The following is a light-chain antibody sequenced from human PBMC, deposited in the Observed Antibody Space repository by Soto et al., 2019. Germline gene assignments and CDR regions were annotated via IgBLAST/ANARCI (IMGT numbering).Light chain of an antibody. CDR1: QSVSSN. V-gene: IGKV3-15*01. Sequence: ETMMTQSPATLSVSPGERAALSCRASQSVSSNLAWYQQKPGQAPRLLIYGASTRATGIPARFSGSGSGTEFTPTISSLQSEDFAIYYCQQYNDWPPITFGQGTRLEIK. J-gene: IGKJ5*01. CDR2: GAS. CDR3: QQYNDWPPIT.